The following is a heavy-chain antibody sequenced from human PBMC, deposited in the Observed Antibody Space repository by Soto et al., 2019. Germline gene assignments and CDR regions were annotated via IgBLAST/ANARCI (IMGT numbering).Heavy chain of an antibody. V-gene: IGHV4-4*02. CDR2: IYQSGST. Sequence: YEPLYLTCAFSGASITGANWWWSFRHVPGKGLERIGEIYQSGSTNYNPSLKSRATISVDKSKNQFPLKLRAVTAADTAGYYCARGDYGSGRDNDYYYGMDVWGQGTTV. D-gene: IGHD3-10*01. CDR3: ARGDYGSGRDNDYYYGMDV. J-gene: IGHJ6*02. CDR1: GASITGANW.